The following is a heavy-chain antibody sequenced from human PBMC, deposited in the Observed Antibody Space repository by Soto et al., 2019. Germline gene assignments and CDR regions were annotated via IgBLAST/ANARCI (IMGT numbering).Heavy chain of an antibody. D-gene: IGHD2-21*02. Sequence: SETLSLTCTVSGGTISSTSYYWGWIRQPPGKGLERIASISYIGSTYHNTSLKSRVTISIDMSKNQFSLKLNSVTAADTAVYYCARDLWGYCGTDCYPLDVWGQGTTVTVSS. J-gene: IGHJ6*02. V-gene: IGHV4-39*07. CDR3: ARDLWGYCGTDCYPLDV. CDR2: ISYIGST. CDR1: GGTISSTSYY.